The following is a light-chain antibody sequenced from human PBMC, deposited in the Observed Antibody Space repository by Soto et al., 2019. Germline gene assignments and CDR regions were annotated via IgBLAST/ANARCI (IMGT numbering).Light chain of an antibody. V-gene: IGKV1-5*01. CDR1: QSISSW. Sequence: DIQLTQSPSTLSASLGDIVTITCRASQSISSWLAWYQQKPGKAPKLLIYDASSLEGGVPSRFSGSGSGTEFTLTISGLQPDDFATYYCQQYNSFSWTFGQGTKVDIK. CDR2: DAS. CDR3: QQYNSFSWT. J-gene: IGKJ1*01.